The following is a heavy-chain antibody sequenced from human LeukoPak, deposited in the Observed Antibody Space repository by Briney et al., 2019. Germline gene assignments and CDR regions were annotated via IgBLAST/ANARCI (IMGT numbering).Heavy chain of an antibody. J-gene: IGHJ6*01. Sequence: GASVKVSCTASGYTFTSYGISWVRQAPGQGLEWMGWITSYNGDTNYAQNLQGRVTMTTDTSTTTAYMELRSLRSDDTAVYYCARDVVPARRDYYYGMDVWGQGTTVTVSS. V-gene: IGHV1-18*01. CDR1: GYTFTSYG. D-gene: IGHD2-2*01. CDR3: ARDVVPARRDYYYGMDV. CDR2: ITSYNGDT.